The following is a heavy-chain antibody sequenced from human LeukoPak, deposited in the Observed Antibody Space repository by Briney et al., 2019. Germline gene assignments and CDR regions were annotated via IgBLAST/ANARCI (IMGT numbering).Heavy chain of an antibody. D-gene: IGHD4-23*01. J-gene: IGHJ4*02. Sequence: ASVKVSCKASGYTFTGYYMHWVRQAPGQGVECVGWINPNSGGTNYAQKFQGRGTMTRDTSISTAYMELSRLRSDDAAVYYCAGGGNGNIDYWGQGTLVTVSS. CDR2: INPNSGGT. CDR1: GYTFTGYY. CDR3: AGGGNGNIDY. V-gene: IGHV1-2*02.